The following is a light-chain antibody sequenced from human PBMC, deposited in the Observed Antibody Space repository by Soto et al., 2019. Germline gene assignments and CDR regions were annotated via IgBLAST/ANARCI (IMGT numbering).Light chain of an antibody. CDR3: KSYAGSNTYV. J-gene: IGLJ7*01. CDR1: SSDVGGYNY. CDR2: EVV. Sequence: QSALTQPASVSGSPGQSITISCTGTSSDVGGYNYVSWYQQHPGKAPKLMIYEVVQRPSGVPDRFSGSKSGNTASLTVSGLQAADEADYFCKSYAGSNTYVFGSGTQLTVL. V-gene: IGLV2-8*01.